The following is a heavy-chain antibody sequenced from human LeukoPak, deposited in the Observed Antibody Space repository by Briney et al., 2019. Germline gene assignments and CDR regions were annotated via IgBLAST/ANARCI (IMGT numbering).Heavy chain of an antibody. CDR2: IYTSGSA. CDR1: GGSISSGSYY. Sequence: SETLSLTCTVSGGSISSGSYYWSWIRQPAGKGLEWIGRIYTSGSANYNPSLKSRVTISVDTSKNQFSLKLSSVTAADAAVYYCARSLPERFLEWLLTPLDAFDIWGQGTMVTVSS. J-gene: IGHJ3*02. CDR3: ARSLPERFLEWLLTPLDAFDI. D-gene: IGHD3-3*01. V-gene: IGHV4-61*02.